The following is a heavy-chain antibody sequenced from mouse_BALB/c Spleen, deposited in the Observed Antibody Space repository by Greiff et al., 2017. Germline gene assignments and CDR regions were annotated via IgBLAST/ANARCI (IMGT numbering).Heavy chain of an antibody. CDR2: INPSNGRT. CDR3: ARGSSGYIDY. CDR1: GYTFTSYW. D-gene: IGHD3-1*01. V-gene: IGHV1S81*02. J-gene: IGHJ2*01. Sequence: VKLQQPGAELVKPGASVKLSCKASGYTFTSYWMHWVKQRPGQGLEWIGEINPSNGRTNYNEKFKSKATLTVDKSSSTAYMQLSSLTSEDSAVYYCARGSSGYIDYWGQGTTLTVSS.